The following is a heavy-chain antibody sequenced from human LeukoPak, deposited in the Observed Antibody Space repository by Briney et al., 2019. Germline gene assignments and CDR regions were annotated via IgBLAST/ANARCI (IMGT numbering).Heavy chain of an antibody. D-gene: IGHD3-22*01. V-gene: IGHV3-74*01. J-gene: IGHJ4*02. CDR1: GFTFSNYW. CDR3: VRDRKMGEQFTEDSRGPGG. Sequence: GGSLRLSCAASGFTFSNYWMHWVRQAPGKGLVWVSRITSDGSITSYADSVKGRFTISRDNAKNTLYLQMNSLRVEDTAVYYCVRDRKMGEQFTEDSRGPGGGGQGTLVTVSS. CDR2: ITSDGSIT.